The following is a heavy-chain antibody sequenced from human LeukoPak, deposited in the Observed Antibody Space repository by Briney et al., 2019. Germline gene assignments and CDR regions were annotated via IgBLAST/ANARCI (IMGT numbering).Heavy chain of an antibody. CDR2: ISYDGSNK. D-gene: IGHD6-19*01. CDR1: GFTFNTYA. Sequence: GGSLLLSCAASGFTFNTYAIHSVRHTPGKGLERVAVISYDGSNKYYADSVKGRFTISRDNSKNTLYLQMNSLAAEDTAVYYCARGGSGWYVDYWGQGTLVTVSS. V-gene: IGHV3-30-3*01. CDR3: ARGGSGWYVDY. J-gene: IGHJ4*02.